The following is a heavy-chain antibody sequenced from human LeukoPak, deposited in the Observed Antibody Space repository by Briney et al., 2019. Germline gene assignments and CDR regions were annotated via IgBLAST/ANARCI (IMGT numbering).Heavy chain of an antibody. CDR3: ARAVKGYCSSISCYTYFDY. Sequence: PSETLSLTCTVSGGSISSSSYYWGWIRQPPGKGLEWIGSIYYSGSTYYNPSLKSRVTISVDTSKNQFSLNLSSVTAADTAVYYCARAVKGYCSSISCYTYFDYWGQGTLVTVSS. CDR2: IYYSGST. J-gene: IGHJ4*02. D-gene: IGHD2-2*02. V-gene: IGHV4-39*07. CDR1: GGSISSSSYY.